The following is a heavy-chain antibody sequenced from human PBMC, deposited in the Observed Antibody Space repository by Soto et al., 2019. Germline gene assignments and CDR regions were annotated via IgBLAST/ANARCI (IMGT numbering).Heavy chain of an antibody. CDR1: GGSVSSGSYY. V-gene: IGHV4-61*01. Sequence: SETLSLTCTVSGGSVSSGSYYWSWIRQPPGKGLEWIGYIYYSGSTNYNPSLKSRVTISVDTSKNQFSLKLSSVTAADTAVYYCARDRRFLEWSQGYYYYGMDVWGQGTTVTVSS. CDR2: IYYSGST. D-gene: IGHD3-3*01. J-gene: IGHJ6*02. CDR3: ARDRRFLEWSQGYYYYGMDV.